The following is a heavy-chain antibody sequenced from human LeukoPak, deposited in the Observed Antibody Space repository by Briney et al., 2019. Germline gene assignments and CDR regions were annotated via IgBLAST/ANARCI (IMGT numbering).Heavy chain of an antibody. D-gene: IGHD5-12*01. CDR2: INPNSGGT. CDR1: GYTFTGYY. Sequence: GASVTVSCKASGYTFTGYYMHWVRQAPGQGLEWMGWINPNSGGTSYAQKFQGRVTMTRDTSTSTVYMELSSLRSEDTAVYYCAREVEMATNSHFDYWGQGTLVTVSS. CDR3: AREVEMATNSHFDY. J-gene: IGHJ4*02. V-gene: IGHV1-2*02.